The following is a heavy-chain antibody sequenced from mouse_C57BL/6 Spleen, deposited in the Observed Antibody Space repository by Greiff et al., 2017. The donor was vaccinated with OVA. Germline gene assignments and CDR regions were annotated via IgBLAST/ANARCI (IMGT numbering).Heavy chain of an antibody. CDR1: GYAFSSSW. D-gene: IGHD1-1*01. CDR2: IYPGDGDT. J-gene: IGHJ1*03. V-gene: IGHV1-82*01. CDR3: ARSGPYYYGSSYNWYFDV. Sequence: VQLQQSGPELVKPGASVKISCKASGYAFSSSWMNWVKQRPGKGLEWIGRIYPGDGDTNYNGKFKGKATLTADKSSSTAYMQLSSLTSEDSAVYFCARSGPYYYGSSYNWYFDVWGTGTTVTVSS.